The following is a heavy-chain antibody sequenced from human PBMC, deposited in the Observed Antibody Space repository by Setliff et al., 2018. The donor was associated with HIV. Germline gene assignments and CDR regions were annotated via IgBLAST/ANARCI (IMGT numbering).Heavy chain of an antibody. V-gene: IGHV1-18*01. CDR3: ARDVEHMMDV. Sequence: GASVKVSCKPSGYTFTAYVLSWVRQAPGQGLEWMGWISTYSDETSYAQKLQGRVTMTTDTSTSTAYMELRRLRFDDTAVYYCARDVEHMMDVWGQGTTVTVSS. CDR2: ISTYSDET. CDR1: GYTFTAYV. J-gene: IGHJ6*02.